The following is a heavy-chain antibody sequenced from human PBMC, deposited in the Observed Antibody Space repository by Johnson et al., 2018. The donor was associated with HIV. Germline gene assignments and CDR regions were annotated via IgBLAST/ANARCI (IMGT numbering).Heavy chain of an antibody. CDR3: ARDPDI. V-gene: IGHV3-74*01. CDR1: GFTFSNYW. J-gene: IGHJ3*02. Sequence: VQLVESGGGVVQPGRSLRLSCAASGFTFSNYWMHWVRQAPGKGLVWVSRINTDGNSTNYADSVKGRFTISRDNSKNTLYLQMNSLRAEDTAVYYCARDPDIWGQGTMVTVSS. CDR2: INTDGNST.